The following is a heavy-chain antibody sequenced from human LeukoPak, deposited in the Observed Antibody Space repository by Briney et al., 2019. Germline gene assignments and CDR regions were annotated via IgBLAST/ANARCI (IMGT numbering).Heavy chain of an antibody. D-gene: IGHD3-22*01. Sequence: ASVKVSCKASGYTFTGYYMHWVRQAPGQGLEWMGWINPNSGGTNYAQKFQGRVTMTRDTSISTAYMELSRLRSDDTAVYYCARDLDSSGKNFDYWGQGTLVTVSS. CDR3: ARDLDSSGKNFDY. CDR1: GYTFTGYY. CDR2: INPNSGGT. V-gene: IGHV1-2*02. J-gene: IGHJ4*02.